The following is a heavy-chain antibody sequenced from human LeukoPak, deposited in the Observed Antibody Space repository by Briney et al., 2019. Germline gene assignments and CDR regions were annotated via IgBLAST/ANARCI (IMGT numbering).Heavy chain of an antibody. Sequence: RPSETLSLTCTVSGGSISSYYWSWIRQPPGKGLEWIGYIYYSGSTNYNPSLKSRVTISVDTSKNQFSLKLSSVTAADTAVYYCARGLDYYDSSGYGYYYYYGMDVWGQGTTVTVSS. CDR2: IYYSGST. CDR3: ARGLDYYDSSGYGYYYYYGMDV. J-gene: IGHJ6*02. V-gene: IGHV4-59*01. CDR1: GGSISSYY. D-gene: IGHD3-22*01.